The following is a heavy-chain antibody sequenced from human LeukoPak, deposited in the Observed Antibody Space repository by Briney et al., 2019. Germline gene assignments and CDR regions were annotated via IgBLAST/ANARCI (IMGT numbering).Heavy chain of an antibody. V-gene: IGHV3-30*18. CDR1: GFTFSNYG. D-gene: IGHD3-10*01. CDR2: ISYDGSNK. CDR3: AKALTMVRGISVDYFDQ. J-gene: IGHJ4*02. Sequence: GRSLRLSCAASGFTFSNYGIHWVRKAPGKGLEWVAVISYDGSNKYYADSVKGRSTLSRDNSKNTLYLQMNSLRAEDTAVYYCAKALTMVRGISVDYFDQWGQGTLVTVSS.